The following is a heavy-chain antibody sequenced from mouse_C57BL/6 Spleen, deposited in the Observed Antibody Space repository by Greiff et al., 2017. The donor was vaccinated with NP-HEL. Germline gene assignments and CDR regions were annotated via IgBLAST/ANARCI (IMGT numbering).Heavy chain of an antibody. V-gene: IGHV3-6*01. D-gene: IGHD1-1*01. CDR3: ARAPSYYYGSRGAMDY. CDR1: GYSITSGYY. Sequence: ESGPGLVKPSQSLSLTCSVTGYSITSGYYWNWIRQFPGNKLEWMGYISYDGSNNYNPSLKNRISITRDTSKNQFFLKLNSVTTEDTATYYCARAPSYYYGSRGAMDYWGQGTSVTVSS. J-gene: IGHJ4*01. CDR2: ISYDGSN.